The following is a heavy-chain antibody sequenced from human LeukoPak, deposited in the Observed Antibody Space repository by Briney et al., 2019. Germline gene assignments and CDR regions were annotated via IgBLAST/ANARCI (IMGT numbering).Heavy chain of an antibody. CDR1: GFTFSSYW. V-gene: IGHV3-74*01. Sequence: PGGSLRLSCAASGFTFSSYWMHWVRQAPGKGVVWVSRINSDGSSTSYADSVKGRFTISRDNAKNTLYLQMNSLRAEDTAVYYCARDSSSYYYYYYMDVWGKGTTVTVSS. CDR2: INSDGSST. J-gene: IGHJ6*03. CDR3: ARDSSSYYYYYYMDV. D-gene: IGHD6-6*01.